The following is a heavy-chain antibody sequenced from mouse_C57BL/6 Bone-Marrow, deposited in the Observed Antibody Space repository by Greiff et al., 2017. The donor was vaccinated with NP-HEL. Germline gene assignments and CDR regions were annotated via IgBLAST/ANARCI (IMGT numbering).Heavy chain of an antibody. J-gene: IGHJ1*03. CDR2: IDPSDSNT. D-gene: IGHD1-1*01. Sequence: QVQLQQPGAELVMPGASVKLSCKASGYTFTSYWMHWVKQRPGQGLEWIGEIDPSDSNTNYNQKFKGKSTLTVDKSSSTAYMQLSSLTSEVSAVYYCARSTVGVWGTGTTVTVSS. CDR1: GYTFTSYW. V-gene: IGHV1-69*01. CDR3: ARSTVGV.